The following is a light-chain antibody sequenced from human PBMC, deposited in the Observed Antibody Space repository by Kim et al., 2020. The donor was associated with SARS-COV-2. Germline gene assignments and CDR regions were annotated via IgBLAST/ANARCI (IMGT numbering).Light chain of an antibody. Sequence: SVSPGERATLSRRASQSVSSIYLVWYQNKPGRAPRLLIYGASSRATGVPDRFRGSGYGTDYTLTITRLEPEDFAVYYCQQYGSSYTFGQGTKLEI. CDR2: GAS. J-gene: IGKJ2*01. V-gene: IGKV3-20*01. CDR3: QQYGSSYT. CDR1: QSVSSIY.